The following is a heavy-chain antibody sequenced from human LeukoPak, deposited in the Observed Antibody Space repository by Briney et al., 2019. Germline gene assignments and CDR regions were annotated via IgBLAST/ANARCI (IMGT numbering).Heavy chain of an antibody. Sequence: PSETLSLTCTVSGGSISSGGYYWSWIRQHPGKGLEWIGYIYYSGSTYYNPSLKSRVTISVDKSKNQFSLKLSSVTAADTAVYYCARAFSPYYYYYYMDVWGKGTTVTVSS. D-gene: IGHD3-16*01. V-gene: IGHV4-31*03. J-gene: IGHJ6*03. CDR3: ARAFSPYYYYYYMDV. CDR1: GGSISSGGYY. CDR2: IYYSGST.